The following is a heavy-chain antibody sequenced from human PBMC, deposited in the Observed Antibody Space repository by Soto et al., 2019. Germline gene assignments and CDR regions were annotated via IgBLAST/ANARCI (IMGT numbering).Heavy chain of an antibody. D-gene: IGHD5-12*01. V-gene: IGHV3-23*01. J-gene: IGHJ4*02. Sequence: EVQLLESGGGLVQPGGSLRLSCAASGFTFSSYAMSWVRQAPGKGLEWVSSISSSGGSTYYADSVKGRFTISRDNSKNTLYLQMNSLRAENTAVYYCAKDLGGYSGYAFDYWGQGTLVTVSS. CDR2: ISSSGGST. CDR1: GFTFSSYA. CDR3: AKDLGGYSGYAFDY.